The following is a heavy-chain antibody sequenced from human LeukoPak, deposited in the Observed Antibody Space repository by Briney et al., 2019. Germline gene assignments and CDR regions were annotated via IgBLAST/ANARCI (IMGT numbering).Heavy chain of an antibody. CDR3: ARQASVDILTGYYTDDAFDI. CDR2: ISSSGSTI. CDR1: GFTFSSYE. J-gene: IGHJ3*02. V-gene: IGHV3-48*03. Sequence: PGGSLRLSCAASGFTFSSYEMNWVRQAPGKGLEWVSYISSSGSTIYYADSVKGRFTISRDNAKNSLYLQMNSLRAEDTAVYYCARQASVDILTGYYTDDAFDIWGQGTMVTVSS. D-gene: IGHD3-9*01.